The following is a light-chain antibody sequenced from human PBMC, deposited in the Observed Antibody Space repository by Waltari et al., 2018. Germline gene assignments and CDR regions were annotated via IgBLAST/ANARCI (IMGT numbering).Light chain of an antibody. CDR3: QQYGSSSYT. CDR2: GAS. Sequence: EIVLTQSPGTLSLSPGERATPSCRASQSVSSSYLAWYQQKPGQAPRLLIYGASSRATGIPDRFSGSGSGTDFTLTISRLEPEDFAVYYCQQYGSSSYTFGQGTKLEI. V-gene: IGKV3-20*01. CDR1: QSVSSSY. J-gene: IGKJ2*01.